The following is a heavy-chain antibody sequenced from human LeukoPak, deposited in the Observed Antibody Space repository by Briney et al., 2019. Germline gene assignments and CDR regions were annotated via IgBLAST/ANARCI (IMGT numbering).Heavy chain of an antibody. V-gene: IGHV1-69*04. CDR1: GGTFSSYA. Sequence: SVKVSCKASGGTFSSYAISWVRQAPGQGLEWMGRIIPILGIANYAQKFQGRVTITADKSTSTAYMALRSLRSEDTAVYYCARDAPVGSLFYYYYGMDVWGQGTTVTVSS. J-gene: IGHJ6*02. CDR2: IIPILGIA. CDR3: ARDAPVGSLFYYYYGMDV. D-gene: IGHD2-21*01.